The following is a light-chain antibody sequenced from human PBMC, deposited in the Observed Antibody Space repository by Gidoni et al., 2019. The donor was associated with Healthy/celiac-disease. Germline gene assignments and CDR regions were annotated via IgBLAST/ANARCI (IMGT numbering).Light chain of an antibody. V-gene: IGLV2-14*01. J-gene: IGLJ2*01. Sequence: QSALTQPAYVSGSPGQSITISCTVTSSDVGGYNYVSWYQQHPGKAHKLMFYQVSNRPAGVSNRFSGSKSGNTASLTISGLQAEDEADYYCSSYTSSSTLVFGGGTKLTVL. CDR1: SSDVGGYNY. CDR3: SSYTSSSTLV. CDR2: QVS.